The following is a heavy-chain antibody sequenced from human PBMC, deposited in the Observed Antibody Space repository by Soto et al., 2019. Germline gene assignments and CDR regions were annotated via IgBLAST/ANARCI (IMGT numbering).Heavy chain of an antibody. CDR2: INAGNGNT. V-gene: IGHV1-3*01. CDR3: ARWGRMWARDVFEY. J-gene: IGHJ4*02. Sequence: QRLEWMGWINAGNGNTKYSQKFQGRVTITRDTSASTAYMELSSLRSEDTAVYYCARWGRMWARDVFEYLGQ. D-gene: IGHD1-26*01.